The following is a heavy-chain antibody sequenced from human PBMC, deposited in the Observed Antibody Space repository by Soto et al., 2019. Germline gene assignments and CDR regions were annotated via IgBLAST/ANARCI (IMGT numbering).Heavy chain of an antibody. V-gene: IGHV4-39*01. CDR2: IYYSGST. CDR3: ARHTPAISISDH. Sequence: QLQLQESGPGLVKPSETLSLTCTVSGGSISSSSYDWGWIRQPPGKGLEWIGSIYYSGSTYYNPSLKSPVTISVDTSKNQFSLKLSSVTAADTAVYYCARHTPAISISDHWGQGTLVTVSS. J-gene: IGHJ4*02. CDR1: GGSISSSSYD. D-gene: IGHD2-15*01.